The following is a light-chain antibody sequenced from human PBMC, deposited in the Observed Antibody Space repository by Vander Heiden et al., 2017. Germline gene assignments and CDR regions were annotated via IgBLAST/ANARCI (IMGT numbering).Light chain of an antibody. J-gene: IGLJ1*01. CDR1: SRDVGANKY. CDR2: AVS. V-gene: IGLV2-14*01. CDR3: MSYTSSYTYV. Sequence: QSALTQPASVSGSPGQPITTSCTGTSRDVGANKYVSWYQQHPGKAPKVMIYAVSNRPSGVSDRFSGSKSGNTASLTISGLQAEDEADYYCMSYTSSYTYVFGSGTKVTVL.